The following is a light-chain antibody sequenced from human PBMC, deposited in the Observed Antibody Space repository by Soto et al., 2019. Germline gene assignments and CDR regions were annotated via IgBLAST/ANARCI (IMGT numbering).Light chain of an antibody. Sequence: QSVLTQPPSASGTPGQRVTISCSGSTSNIGSNYVYWYQHLPGTAPKLLIYTDNQRPSGVPDRFSGSKSGTSASLAISGLRSEDEADYYCSSYTSSTDYVFGTGTKLTVL. V-gene: IGLV1-47*02. J-gene: IGLJ1*01. CDR1: TSNIGSNY. CDR3: SSYTSSTDYV. CDR2: TDN.